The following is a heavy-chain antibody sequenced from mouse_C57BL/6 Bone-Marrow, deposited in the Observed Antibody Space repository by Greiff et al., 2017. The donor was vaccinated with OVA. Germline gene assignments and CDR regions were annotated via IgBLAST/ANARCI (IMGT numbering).Heavy chain of an antibody. CDR1: GYTFTSYT. J-gene: IGHJ3*01. CDR2: INPSSGYT. Sequence: QVQLQQSGAELARPGASVTMSCKASGYTFTSYTMHWVQQRPGQGLEWIGYINPSSGYTKYNQKFKDKATLTADKSSSTAYMQLSSLTSDDSAVDYCARRDDGYPFGDWGKGALVSVAA. D-gene: IGHD2-3*01. V-gene: IGHV1-4*01. CDR3: ARRDDGYPFGD.